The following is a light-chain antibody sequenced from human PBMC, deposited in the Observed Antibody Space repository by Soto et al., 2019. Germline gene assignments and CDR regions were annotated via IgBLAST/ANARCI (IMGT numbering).Light chain of an antibody. CDR3: QQYGSSLYT. J-gene: IGKJ2*01. CDR1: QSVSSSY. CDR2: SAS. V-gene: IGKV3-20*01. Sequence: EIVLPQSPGTLSLSPGETTTLSCRAGQSVSSSYLAWYQQKPGQAPRLLIYSASTRAPGIPDRFSGSGSGTDFTLTVSRLEPEDFAVYYCQQYGSSLYTFGQGTKVEIK.